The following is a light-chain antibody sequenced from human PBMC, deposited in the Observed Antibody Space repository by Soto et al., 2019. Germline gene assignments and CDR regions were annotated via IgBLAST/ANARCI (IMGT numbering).Light chain of an antibody. CDR2: DAS. V-gene: IGKV3-11*01. Sequence: EIVLTQSPATLSLSPGERATLSCRASQSVSSYLAWYQQKPGQAPRLLLYDASNRATVIPARFSGSGSGTDFSLTISSLEPEDFAVYYCQQRSSWPLKYTFGQGTKREIK. J-gene: IGKJ2*01. CDR1: QSVSSY. CDR3: QQRSSWPLKYT.